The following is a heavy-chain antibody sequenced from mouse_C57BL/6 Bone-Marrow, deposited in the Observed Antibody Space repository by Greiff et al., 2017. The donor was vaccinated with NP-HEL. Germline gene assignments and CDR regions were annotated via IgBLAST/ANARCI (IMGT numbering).Heavy chain of an antibody. CDR1: GYTFTSYW. V-gene: IGHV1-5*01. CDR3: TGYDYDKDCAMDY. D-gene: IGHD2-4*01. CDR2: IYPGNSDT. J-gene: IGHJ4*01. Sequence: VQLQQSGTVLARPGASVKMSCKTSGYTFTSYWMHWVKQRPGQGLEWIGAIYPGNSDTSYNQKFKGKAKLTAVTSASTAYMELSSLTNEDSAVYYCTGYDYDKDCAMDYWGQGTSVTVSS.